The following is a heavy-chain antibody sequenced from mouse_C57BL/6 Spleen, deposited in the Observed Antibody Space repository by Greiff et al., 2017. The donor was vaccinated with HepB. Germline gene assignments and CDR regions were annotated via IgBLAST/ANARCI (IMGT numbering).Heavy chain of an antibody. CDR2: IDPSDSYT. J-gene: IGHJ2*01. Sequence: VQLQQPGAELVKPGASVKLSCKASGYTFTSYWMQWVKQRPGQGLEWIGEIDPSDSYTNYNQKFKGKATVTVDTSSSTAYMQLSSLTSEDSAVYYCARTGYFDYWGQGTTLTVSS. CDR3: ARTGYFDY. CDR1: GYTFTSYW. V-gene: IGHV1-50*01.